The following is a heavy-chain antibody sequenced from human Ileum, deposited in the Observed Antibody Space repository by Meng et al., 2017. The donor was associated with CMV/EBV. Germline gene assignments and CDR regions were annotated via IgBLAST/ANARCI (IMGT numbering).Heavy chain of an antibody. J-gene: IGHJ4*02. CDR2: IHHSGST. CDR1: GGPISSSNW. CDR3: VDSSGWYDY. V-gene: IGHV4-4*02. D-gene: IGHD6-19*01. Sequence: SETLSLTCAVSGGPISSSNWWSWVRQPPGKGLEWIGEIHHSGSTNYNPSLKSRVTISVDKSKNQFSLKLSSVTAADTAVYYCVDSSGWYDYWGQGALVTVSS.